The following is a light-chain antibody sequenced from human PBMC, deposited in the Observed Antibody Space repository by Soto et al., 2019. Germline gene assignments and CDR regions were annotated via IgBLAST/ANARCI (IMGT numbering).Light chain of an antibody. Sequence: DIVLTQSPATLSLSPGERATLSCRASQSVSTYVAWYQQKPGQAPRLLIYDASNRVTGIPARFSGSGSGTDFTLTISSLEPEDFAVDYCQQRSNWLFGPGTKVDI. V-gene: IGKV3-11*01. CDR2: DAS. CDR1: QSVSTY. CDR3: QQRSNWL. J-gene: IGKJ3*01.